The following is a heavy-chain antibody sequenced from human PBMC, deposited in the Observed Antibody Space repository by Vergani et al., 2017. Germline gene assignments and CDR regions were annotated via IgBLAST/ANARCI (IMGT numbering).Heavy chain of an antibody. V-gene: IGHV4-59*01. Sequence: QVQLQESGPGLVRPSETLSLTRTVPGGSLSGYYWKWIRQTPGEGLEWIGYVEDSGYFNYNPALKTRVSMSSDTSNNQFSLMLSSVTVADTAVYYSARSIVRLNPPDYFDIWGQGTLVTVSS. CDR1: GGSLSGYY. CDR2: VEDSGYF. CDR3: ARSIVRLNPPDYFDI. D-gene: IGHD1-14*01. J-gene: IGHJ4*02.